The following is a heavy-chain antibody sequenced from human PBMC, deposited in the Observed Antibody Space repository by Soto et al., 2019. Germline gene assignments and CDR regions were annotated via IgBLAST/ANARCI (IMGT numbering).Heavy chain of an antibody. V-gene: IGHV4-59*01. CDR3: ARDRYSSGR. CDR2: IYYSGST. CDR1: GGAMSRYY. Sequence: QGQLKGWGAGLVKPSETLWLTRTVSGGAMSRYYWSWIRQPPGKGLEWIGYIYYSGSTNYNPSLKSRVTISVDTSKNQFSLKLSSVTAADTAVYYCARDRYSSGRWGQGTLVTVSS. J-gene: IGHJ4*02. D-gene: IGHD6-19*01.